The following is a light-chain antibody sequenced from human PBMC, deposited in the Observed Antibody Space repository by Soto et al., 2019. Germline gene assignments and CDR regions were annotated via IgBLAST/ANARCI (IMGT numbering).Light chain of an antibody. J-gene: IGLJ2*01. CDR1: NTDVGSHDL. V-gene: IGLV2-23*02. CDR2: EVL. CDR3: CSFATASAPVL. Sequence: QSALTQPASVSGSPGQSITISCSGSNTDVGSHDLISWYHQHPGRAPKLILYEVLRRPSEVSDRFSGSKSGNAASLKIAGLQAEDEAHYYCCSFATASAPVLFGGGTKVTVL.